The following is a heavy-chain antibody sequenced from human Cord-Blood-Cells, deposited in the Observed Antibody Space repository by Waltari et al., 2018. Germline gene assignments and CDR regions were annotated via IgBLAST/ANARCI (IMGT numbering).Heavy chain of an antibody. J-gene: IGHJ4*02. CDR1: GFTFSGSA. Sequence: EVQLVESGGGLVQPGGSLKLSCAASGFTFSGSAMHWVRQASGKGLEWVGRIRSKANSYATAYAASVKGRFTISRDDSKNTAYLQMNSLKTEDTAVYYCTRPTGDLDYWGQGTLVTVSS. CDR2: IRSKANSYAT. CDR3: TRPTGDLDY. D-gene: IGHD7-27*01. V-gene: IGHV3-73*02.